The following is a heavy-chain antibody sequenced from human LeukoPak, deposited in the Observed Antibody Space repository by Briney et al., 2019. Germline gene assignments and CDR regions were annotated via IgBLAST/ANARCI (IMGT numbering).Heavy chain of an antibody. J-gene: IGHJ4*02. Sequence: GGSLRLSCAASGFTFSSYAMGWVRQAPGKGLEWVSGISGSGGNTHYADSVRDRFTISRDNSRNTVYLEMNSLRAEDTAIYYCAKVSWANYFDYWGQGTLVTVSS. V-gene: IGHV3-23*01. CDR3: AKVSWANYFDY. D-gene: IGHD6-13*01. CDR1: GFTFSSYA. CDR2: ISGSGGNT.